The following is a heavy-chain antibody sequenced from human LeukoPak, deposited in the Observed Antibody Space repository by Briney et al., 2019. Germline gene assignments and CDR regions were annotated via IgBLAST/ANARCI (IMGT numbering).Heavy chain of an antibody. V-gene: IGHV3-21*01. CDR3: ARGPHIRTYDRDNWFDP. CDR2: ISSSSSYI. D-gene: IGHD3-3*01. CDR1: GFTFSSYS. J-gene: IGHJ5*02. Sequence: GGSLRLSCAASGFTFSSYSMNWVRQAPGKGLEWVSSISSSSSYIYYADSVKGRFTISRDNAKNSLYLQMNSLRAEDTAVYYCARGPHIRTYDRDNWFDPWGQGTLVTVSS.